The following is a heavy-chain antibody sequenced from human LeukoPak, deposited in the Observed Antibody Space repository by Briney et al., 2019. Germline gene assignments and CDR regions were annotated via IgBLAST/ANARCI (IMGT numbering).Heavy chain of an antibody. J-gene: IGHJ4*02. V-gene: IGHV3-23*01. CDR2: ISSGGGRT. CDR3: AKTLTTTVVTQDY. Sequence: GGSLRLSCVASGFTFSGYPLSWVRQAPGEGLEWVSAISSGGGRTYYAHSVKGRFTISRDNSKNTLYLQMNSLRAEDTAVYYCAKTLTTTVVTQDYWGQGTLVTVSS. D-gene: IGHD4-23*01. CDR1: GFTFSGYP.